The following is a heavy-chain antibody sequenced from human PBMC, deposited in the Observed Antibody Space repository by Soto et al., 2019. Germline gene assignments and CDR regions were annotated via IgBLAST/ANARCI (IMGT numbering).Heavy chain of an antibody. D-gene: IGHD3-10*01. CDR3: ARRGSGHTFDY. Sequence: SETLSLTCAVSGASISRTGFHWGWIRQPPGQGLEWIGSLYEGETTFYNSSLKSRVTISADTSKNHFSLKLSSVTAAATAVYYCARRGSGHTFDYWGQGTLVTVSS. J-gene: IGHJ4*02. CDR1: GASISRTGFH. CDR2: LYEGETT. V-gene: IGHV4-39*01.